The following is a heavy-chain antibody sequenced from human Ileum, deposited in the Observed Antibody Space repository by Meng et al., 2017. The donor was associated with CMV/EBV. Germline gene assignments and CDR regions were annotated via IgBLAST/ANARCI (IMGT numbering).Heavy chain of an antibody. D-gene: IGHD4-23*01. V-gene: IGHV4-34*01. J-gene: IGHJ4*02. CDR1: GGSFSDYY. CDR3: ATNSEDY. Sequence: VQLQQWGAGLLRPSEDLSLTFAGYGGSFSDYYWIWIRQSPGKGLEWIGEVHHSGITNYNPSLKSRVTISVDTSKNQFFLKLTSVTAADTGLYYCATNSEDYWGQGTLVTVSS. CDR2: VHHSGIT.